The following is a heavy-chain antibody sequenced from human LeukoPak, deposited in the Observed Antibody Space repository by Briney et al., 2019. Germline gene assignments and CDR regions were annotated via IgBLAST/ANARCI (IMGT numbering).Heavy chain of an antibody. Sequence: GGSLRLSCAGSGSIFSSYGMHWVRQAPGKGLEWVTFISDDGSRRYHADSVKDRFTISRDDSKNTLYLQMNSLRLEDTAVYFCAKDLSTTWSFDYWGQGTLVTVSS. CDR2: ISDDGSRR. J-gene: IGHJ4*02. CDR1: GSIFSSYG. D-gene: IGHD6-13*01. CDR3: AKDLSTTWSFDY. V-gene: IGHV3-30*18.